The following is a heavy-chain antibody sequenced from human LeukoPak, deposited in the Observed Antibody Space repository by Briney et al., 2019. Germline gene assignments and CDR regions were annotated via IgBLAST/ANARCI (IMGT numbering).Heavy chain of an antibody. CDR2: VNYRGST. V-gene: IGHV4-34*01. D-gene: IGHD4-17*01. J-gene: IGHJ3*02. CDR3: ARDSLIYYGDYVSVAFDI. CDR1: GESLSGYY. Sequence: PSETLSLTCAVYGESLSGYYGSWIRQPPGKGLEWIGEVNYRGSTNYNPSLKSRVTISLDTSKNQFSLKLNSVTAADTAVYYSARDSLIYYGDYVSVAFDIWGQGTMVTVSS.